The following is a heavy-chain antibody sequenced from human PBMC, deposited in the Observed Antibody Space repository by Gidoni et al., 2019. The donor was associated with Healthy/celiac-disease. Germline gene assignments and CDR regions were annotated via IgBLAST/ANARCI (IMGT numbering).Heavy chain of an antibody. Sequence: QVQLQESGPGLVKPSETLSLTCAVSGYSISSGYYWGWIRQPPGKGLEWIGSIYHSGSTYYNPSLKSRVTISVDTSKNQFSLKLSSVTAADTAVYYCARDPNHPILWGSYRRYNWFDPWGQGTLVTVSS. J-gene: IGHJ5*02. CDR3: ARDPNHPILWGSYRRYNWFDP. CDR1: GYSISSGYY. V-gene: IGHV4-38-2*02. CDR2: IYHSGST. D-gene: IGHD3-16*02.